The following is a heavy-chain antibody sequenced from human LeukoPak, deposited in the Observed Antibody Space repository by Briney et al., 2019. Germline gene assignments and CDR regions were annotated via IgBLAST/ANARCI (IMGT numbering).Heavy chain of an antibody. Sequence: PGGSLRLSCAASGFTFDDYGMSWVRQAPGKGLEWVAVISYDGSNKYYTDSVKGRFTISRDNSKNTLYLQMNSLRAEDTAVYYCAKDPGSSWYYFDYWGQGTLVTVSS. CDR1: GFTFDDYG. V-gene: IGHV3-30*18. CDR3: AKDPGSSWYYFDY. J-gene: IGHJ4*02. D-gene: IGHD6-13*01. CDR2: ISYDGSNK.